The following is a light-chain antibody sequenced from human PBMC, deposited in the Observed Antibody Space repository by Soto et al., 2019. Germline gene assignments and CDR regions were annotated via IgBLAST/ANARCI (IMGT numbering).Light chain of an antibody. V-gene: IGLV2-14*03. CDR2: GVS. CDR1: SSDIGSYNY. CDR3: SSYTFSSTLVV. J-gene: IGLJ7*01. Sequence: QSVLTQPASVSGSPGQSITISCTGTSSDIGSYNYVSWYQQFPGKVPKLMIYGVSNRPSGVSNRFSGSKSGNTASLTISGLQAEDEADYYCSSYTFSSTLVVFGGGTQLTVL.